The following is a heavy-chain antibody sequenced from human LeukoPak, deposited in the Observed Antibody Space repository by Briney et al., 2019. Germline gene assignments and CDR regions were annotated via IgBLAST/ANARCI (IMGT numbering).Heavy chain of an antibody. Sequence: AGGSLRLSCAASGFTFSSYWMHWVRQAPGKGLVWVSRINSDGSSTSYADSVKGRFTISRDNAKNTLYPQMNGLRAEDTAVYYCARAGAYTLEDYWGQGTLVTVSS. J-gene: IGHJ4*02. V-gene: IGHV3-74*01. D-gene: IGHD1-26*01. CDR2: INSDGSST. CDR3: ARAGAYTLEDY. CDR1: GFTFSSYW.